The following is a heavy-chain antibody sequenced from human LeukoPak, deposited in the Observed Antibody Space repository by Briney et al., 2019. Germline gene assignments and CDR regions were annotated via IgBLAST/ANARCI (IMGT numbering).Heavy chain of an antibody. D-gene: IGHD5-18*01. CDR1: GGSISSYY. Sequence: SETLSLTCTVSGGSISSYYWSWIRQPPGKGLEWIGEINHSGSTNYNPSLKSRVTISVDTSKNQFSLKLSSVTAADTAVYYCARRGYSYGFLSFWFDPWGQGTLVTVSS. CDR3: ARRGYSYGFLSFWFDP. V-gene: IGHV4-34*01. J-gene: IGHJ5*02. CDR2: INHSGST.